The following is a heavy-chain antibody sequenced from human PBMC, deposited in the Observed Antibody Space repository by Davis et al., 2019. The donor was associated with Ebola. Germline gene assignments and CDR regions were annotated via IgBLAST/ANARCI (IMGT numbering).Heavy chain of an antibody. V-gene: IGHV4-39*07. CDR1: GCPISSSSYY. CDR2: INHSGST. Sequence: SETLSLTCTVSGCPISSSSYYWSWIRQPPGKGLEWIGEINHSGSTNYNPSLKSRVTISVDTSKNQFSLKLSSVTAADTAVYYCARGYDILTGTPRGRYYYYGMDVWGQGTTVTVSS. CDR3: ARGYDILTGTPRGRYYYYGMDV. D-gene: IGHD3-9*01. J-gene: IGHJ6*02.